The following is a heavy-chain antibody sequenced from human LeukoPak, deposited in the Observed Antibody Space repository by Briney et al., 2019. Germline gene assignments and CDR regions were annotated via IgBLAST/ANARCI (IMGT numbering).Heavy chain of an antibody. J-gene: IGHJ6*03. CDR2: ISGSGGST. Sequence: PGGSLRLSCAASGFTFSSYGMSWARQAPGKGLEWVSAISGSGGSTYYADSVKGRFTISRDNSKNTLYLQMNSLRAEDTAVYYCAKDLSSWSPWAPYYYYYMDVWGKGTTVTISS. CDR3: AKDLSSWSPWAPYYYYYMDV. CDR1: GFTFSSYG. V-gene: IGHV3-23*01. D-gene: IGHD6-13*01.